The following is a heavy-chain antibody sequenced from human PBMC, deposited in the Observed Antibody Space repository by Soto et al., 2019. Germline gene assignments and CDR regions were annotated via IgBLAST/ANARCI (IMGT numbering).Heavy chain of an antibody. V-gene: IGHV4-34*01. D-gene: IGHD2-21*02. CDR1: GGSFSGYY. J-gene: IGHJ4*02. Sequence: SETLSLTCAVYGGSFSGYYWSWIRQPPGKGLEWIGEINHSGSTNYNPSLKSRVTISVDTSKNQFSLKLSSVTAADTAVYYCARVVTLLISVAGDPYYFDDWGQGTLVTVSS. CDR2: INHSGST. CDR3: ARVVTLLISVAGDPYYFDD.